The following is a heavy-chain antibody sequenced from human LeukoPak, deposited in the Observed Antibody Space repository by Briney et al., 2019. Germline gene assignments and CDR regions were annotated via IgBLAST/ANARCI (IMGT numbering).Heavy chain of an antibody. CDR2: ISGSGGST. J-gene: IGHJ6*02. CDR3: AKDHTHSSGYYDLYGMDV. D-gene: IGHD3-22*01. Sequence: GGSLRLSCAASGFTFSSYAMSWVRQAPGKGLEWVSAISGSGGSTYYADSVKGRFTISRDNSKNTLYLQMNSLRAEDTAVYYCAKDHTHSSGYYDLYGMDVWGQGTTVTVSS. V-gene: IGHV3-23*01. CDR1: GFTFSSYA.